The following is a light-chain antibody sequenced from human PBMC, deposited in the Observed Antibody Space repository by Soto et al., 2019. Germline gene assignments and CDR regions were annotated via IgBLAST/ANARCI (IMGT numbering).Light chain of an antibody. CDR2: GAS. J-gene: IGKJ5*01. Sequence: EIMMTQSPATLSVSPGERATLSCRASQSISSSLAWYQQKPGQAPRLLLYGASTRATGIPARFSGSGSGTEFTLTISSLQSEDFAVYYCQQYKNWPPITFGQGTRLEIK. CDR1: QSISSS. CDR3: QQYKNWPPIT. V-gene: IGKV3-15*01.